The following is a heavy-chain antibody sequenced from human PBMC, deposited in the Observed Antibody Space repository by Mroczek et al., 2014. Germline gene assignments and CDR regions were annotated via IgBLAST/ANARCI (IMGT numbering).Heavy chain of an antibody. CDR1: GGSFSGYY. Sequence: QVQLQQWGAGLLKPSETLSLTCAVYGGSFSGYYWSWIRQPPGKGLEWIGEINHSGSTNYNPSLKSRVTISVDTSKNQFSLKLSSVTAADTAVYYCARVVSVRSHNYYDSSGYYRYYFDYWGQGTLVTVSS. V-gene: IGHV4-34*01. D-gene: IGHD3-22*01. J-gene: IGHJ4*02. CDR2: INHSGST. CDR3: ARVVSVRSHNYYDSSGYYRYYFDY.